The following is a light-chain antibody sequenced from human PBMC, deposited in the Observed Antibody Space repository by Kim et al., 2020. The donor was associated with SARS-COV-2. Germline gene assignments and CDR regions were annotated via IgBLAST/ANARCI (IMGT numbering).Light chain of an antibody. J-gene: IGKJ2*01. Sequence: STLAASVGDRVIITGRASQSNRMWLAWYQQKPGKAPKLLIAKASSLQSGVPSRFSGSGSGTQFTLTISSLQPDDFGTYYCQQYDNYFGQGTKLEI. V-gene: IGKV1-5*03. CDR2: KAS. CDR3: QQYDNY. CDR1: QSNRMW.